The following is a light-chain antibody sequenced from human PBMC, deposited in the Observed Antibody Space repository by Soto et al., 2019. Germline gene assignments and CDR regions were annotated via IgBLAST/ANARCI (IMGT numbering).Light chain of an antibody. CDR2: KTS. CDR3: QQYNSYSIT. V-gene: IGKV1-5*03. CDR1: QSISDW. J-gene: IGKJ4*01. Sequence: DIQMTQSPSTLSASVGDRVTITCRASQSISDWLAWYQQKPGKAPKLLIYKTSNLASGVPSRFSGSGSGTEFTLTISSLQPDDFATYYCQQYNSYSITFGGGTKVEIK.